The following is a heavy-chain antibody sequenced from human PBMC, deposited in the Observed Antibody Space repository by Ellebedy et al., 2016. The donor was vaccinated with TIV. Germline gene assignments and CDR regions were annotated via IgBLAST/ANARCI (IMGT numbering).Heavy chain of an antibody. CDR2: IYYSGST. D-gene: IGHD2-21*01. Sequence: SETLSLXXTVSGGSISSSSYYWGWIRQPPGKGLEWIGSIYYSGSTYYNPSLKSRVTISVDTSKNQFSLKLSSVTAADTAVYYCATLFPDNWFDPWGQGTLVTVSS. V-gene: IGHV4-39*01. CDR3: ATLFPDNWFDP. CDR1: GGSISSSSYY. J-gene: IGHJ5*02.